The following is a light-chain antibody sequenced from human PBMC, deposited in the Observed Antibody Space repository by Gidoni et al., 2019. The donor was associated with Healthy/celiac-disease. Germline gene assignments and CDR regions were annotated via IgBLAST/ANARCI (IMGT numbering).Light chain of an antibody. V-gene: IGLV1-44*01. CDR1: SANIGSNT. CDR2: SNN. Sequence: QSVLPQPPSASGTPGQRVTISCSGSSANIGSNTVNWYQQLPGTAPKLIIYSNNQRPSGVPDRFSGSKSGTSASMAISGPQSEDEDDYYCAAWDDSLNGVVFGGGTKLTVL. J-gene: IGLJ2*01. CDR3: AAWDDSLNGVV.